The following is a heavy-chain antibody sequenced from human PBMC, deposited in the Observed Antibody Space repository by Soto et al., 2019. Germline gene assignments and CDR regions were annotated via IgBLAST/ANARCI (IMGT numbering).Heavy chain of an antibody. CDR1: GCTFISHA. Sequence: PLGSLSLSCAASGCTFISHAMSWVRPAPGKGLEWVSAISGSGGSTYYSDSVKGRFTISRDNSKNTLYLQMNSLRAEDTAVYYCAKGAITIFGVVIIQPSYGMDVWGQGTTVTVSS. D-gene: IGHD3-3*01. CDR2: ISGSGGST. CDR3: AKGAITIFGVVIIQPSYGMDV. J-gene: IGHJ6*02. V-gene: IGHV3-23*01.